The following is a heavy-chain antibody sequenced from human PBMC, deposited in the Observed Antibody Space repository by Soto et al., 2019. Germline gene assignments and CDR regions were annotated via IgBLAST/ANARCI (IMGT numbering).Heavy chain of an antibody. Sequence: SETLSLTCAVSGGAIGRGGYSWSWIRQPPGKGLEWIGYIYHSGSTYYNPSLKSRVTISVDRSKNQFSLRLTSVTAADTAVYYCARYNAASGTYYFDYWGQGALVTVS. D-gene: IGHD6-13*01. CDR1: GGAIGRGGYS. CDR3: ARYNAASGTYYFDY. CDR2: IYHSGST. V-gene: IGHV4-30-2*01. J-gene: IGHJ4*02.